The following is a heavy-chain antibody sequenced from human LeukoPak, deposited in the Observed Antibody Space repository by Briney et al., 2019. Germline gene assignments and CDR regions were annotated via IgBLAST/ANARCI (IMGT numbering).Heavy chain of an antibody. CDR3: ASQIDYYDSPFDY. CDR2: IYYSGST. D-gene: IGHD3-22*01. Sequence: SETLSLTCTVSGGSISSSSYYWGWIRQPPGKGLEWIGSIYYSGSTYYNPSLKSRVTISVDTSKNQFSLKLSSVTAADTAVYYCASQIDYYDSPFDYWGQGTLVTVSS. V-gene: IGHV4-39*01. CDR1: GGSISSSSYY. J-gene: IGHJ4*02.